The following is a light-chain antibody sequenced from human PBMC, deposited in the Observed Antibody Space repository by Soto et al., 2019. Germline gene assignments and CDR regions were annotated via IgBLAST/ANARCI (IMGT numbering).Light chain of an antibody. CDR3: QQYGSSPLT. V-gene: IGKV3-20*01. J-gene: IGKJ4*01. CDR2: GAS. Sequence: EIVLTQSPGTLSLSPGESATLSCRASQSVRNTYLAWYQQKPGQAPRLLIHGASSRATGIPDRFSGSGSGTDFTLTISRLEPEDFAVYSCQQYGSSPLTFGGGTKVEIK. CDR1: QSVRNTY.